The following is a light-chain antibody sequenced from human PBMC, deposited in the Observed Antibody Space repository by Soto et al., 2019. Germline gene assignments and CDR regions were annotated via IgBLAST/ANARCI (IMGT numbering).Light chain of an antibody. CDR1: QSIRHY. J-gene: IGKJ1*01. CDR3: QHHNSYSQT. CDR2: GAS. V-gene: IGKV1-5*01. Sequence: DIQMTQSPPTLSASVGDRVTITCRARQSIRHYLAWYQQMPGKAPKLLIYGASTLQSGVPSRFSGSGSGTEFTLTISSLQPDDFGTYFCQHHNSYSQTFGQGTKVEIE.